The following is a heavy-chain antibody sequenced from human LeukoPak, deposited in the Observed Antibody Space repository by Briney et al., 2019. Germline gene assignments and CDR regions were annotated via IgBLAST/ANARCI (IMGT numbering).Heavy chain of an antibody. J-gene: IGHJ4*02. CDR2: IYYSGST. V-gene: IGHV4-59*12. Sequence: PSETLSLTCTVSGGSISSYYWSWIRQPPGKGLEWIGYIYYSGSTNYNPSLKSRVTISVDTSKNQFSLKLSSVTAADTAVYYCARTGGGSSPPTLFDYWGQGTLVTVSS. CDR1: GGSISSYY. CDR3: ARTGGGSSPPTLFDY. D-gene: IGHD2-15*01.